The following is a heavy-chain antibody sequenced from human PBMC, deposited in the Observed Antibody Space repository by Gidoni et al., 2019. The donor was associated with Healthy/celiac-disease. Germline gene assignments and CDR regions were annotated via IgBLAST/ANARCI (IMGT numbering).Heavy chain of an antibody. Sequence: QVQLVESGGGVVQPWGSLRLSCAASGSASSSYGMHWVRQAPCKGLEWVAFIRYDGSNKYYADSVKGRFTISRDNSKNTLYLQMNRLRAEDTAVYFCAKGLVGATNDAFDIWGQGTMGTVSS. J-gene: IGHJ3*02. CDR2: IRYDGSNK. CDR3: AKGLVGATNDAFDI. V-gene: IGHV3-30*02. D-gene: IGHD1-26*01. CDR1: GSASSSYG.